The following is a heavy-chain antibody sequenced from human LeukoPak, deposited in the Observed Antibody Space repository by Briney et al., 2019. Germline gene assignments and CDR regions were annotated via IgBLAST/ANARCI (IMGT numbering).Heavy chain of an antibody. V-gene: IGHV3-7*01. CDR3: ARNRGIEY. Sequence: GGSLRLSCVVSGFSFSSYWMTWVRQAPGKGLEWVANIKQDGSEKYYVDSVRGQFTISRDNAKNSLYLQMSSLRAEDTALYYCARNRGIEYWGQGTLVTVSS. D-gene: IGHD3-10*01. CDR2: IKQDGSEK. J-gene: IGHJ4*02. CDR1: GFSFSSYW.